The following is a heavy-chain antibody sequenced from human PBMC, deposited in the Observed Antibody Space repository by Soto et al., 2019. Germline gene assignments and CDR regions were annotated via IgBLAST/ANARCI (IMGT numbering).Heavy chain of an antibody. CDR2: IIPIAAIA. V-gene: IGHV1-69*02. CDR3: ARGSTIVRGAPSWFDP. J-gene: IGHJ5*02. Sequence: QVQLVQSGAEVKKPGSSVKVSCKASGGTFSRYTINWVRQAPGQGLEWMGRIIPIAAIANYTQKFQGRVTITRDKSSTTAYMELSSLRYDATAVYYCARGSTIVRGAPSWFDPWGQGPLVTVSS. D-gene: IGHD3-10*01. CDR1: GGTFSRYT.